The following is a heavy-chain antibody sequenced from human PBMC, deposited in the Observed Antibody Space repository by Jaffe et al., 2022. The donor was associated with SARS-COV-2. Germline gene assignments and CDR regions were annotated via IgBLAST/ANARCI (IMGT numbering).Heavy chain of an antibody. CDR1: GGSISNYQ. Sequence: QVQLQESGPGLVKVSETLSLTCTVSGGSISNYQWSWIRQPPGKGLEWIGHIYNSGSTNYNPSLKSRVTISVDTSKSQFSLRLSSVTAADTAVYYCARTKIGSWYFWFDPWGQGTLVTVSS. J-gene: IGHJ5*02. CDR2: IYNSGST. V-gene: IGHV4-59*01. CDR3: ARTKIGSWYFWFDP. D-gene: IGHD6-13*01.